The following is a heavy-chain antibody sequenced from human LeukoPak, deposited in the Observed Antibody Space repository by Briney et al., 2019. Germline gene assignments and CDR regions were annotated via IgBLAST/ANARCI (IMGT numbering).Heavy chain of an antibody. Sequence: ASVKASCKASGYTFTGYYMHWVRQAPGQGLEWMGRINPNSGGTNYAQKFQGRVTMTRDTSISTAYMELSRLRSDDTAVYYCARDYSNYGFDYWGQGTLVTVSS. D-gene: IGHD4-11*01. J-gene: IGHJ4*02. CDR2: INPNSGGT. CDR1: GYTFTGYY. V-gene: IGHV1-2*06. CDR3: ARDYSNYGFDY.